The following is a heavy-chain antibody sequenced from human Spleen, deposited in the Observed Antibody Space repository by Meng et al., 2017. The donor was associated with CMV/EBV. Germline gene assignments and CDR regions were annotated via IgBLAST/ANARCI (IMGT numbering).Heavy chain of an antibody. CDR1: GPFGIASVD. V-gene: IGHV4-61*01. Sequence: GPFGIASVDRGSVRQLPGKGLVWVGYSIYSGCSKYHRCLTSRGTSSVDTAYIQFSLKLTSVTAADSAVYFRSRGVYSGYGGFDDWGQGTLVTVSS. J-gene: IGHJ4*02. CDR3: SRGVYSGYGGFDD. CDR2: SIYSGCS. D-gene: IGHD5-12*01.